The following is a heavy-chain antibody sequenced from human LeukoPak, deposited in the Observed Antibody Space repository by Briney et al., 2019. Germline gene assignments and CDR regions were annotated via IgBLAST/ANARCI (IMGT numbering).Heavy chain of an antibody. CDR3: AKSLDYGGNRARLDF. J-gene: IGHJ4*02. CDR2: VSGSGSTT. CDR1: GFTFNTYG. V-gene: IGHV3-23*01. D-gene: IGHD4-23*01. Sequence: GGSLRLSCAASGFTFNTYGMNWVRQAPGKGLEWVSAVSGSGSTTYYARSVKGRFTVSRDNSKNTLYLQMNSLRVDDTAVYYCAKSLDYGGNRARLDFWGQGTLVSVSS.